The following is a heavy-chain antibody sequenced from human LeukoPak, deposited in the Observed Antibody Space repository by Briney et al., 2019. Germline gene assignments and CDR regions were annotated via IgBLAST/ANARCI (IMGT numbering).Heavy chain of an antibody. J-gene: IGHJ3*02. CDR1: GFTFSSYA. V-gene: IGHV3-23*01. Sequence: PGGSQRLSCAAPGFTFSSYAMSWVRQAPGKGLEWVSGISGSAATIYYADSAKGRFTISRDNSKNRLYLQMNSLRVDDTAVYYCAKSVGIIRRGAFDIWGQGTMVTVSS. CDR2: ISGSAATI. D-gene: IGHD3-10*01. CDR3: AKSVGIIRRGAFDI.